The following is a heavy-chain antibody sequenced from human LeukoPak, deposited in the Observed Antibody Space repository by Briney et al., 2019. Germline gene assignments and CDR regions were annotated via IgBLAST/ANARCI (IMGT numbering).Heavy chain of an antibody. D-gene: IGHD2-2*01. J-gene: IGHJ4*02. Sequence: PSETLSLTCTVSGRSISSTTYHWGWIRQPPGKGLESIGTIYYDGNTYYNPSLKSRVTISVDTSKNQFSMRMSSVTAADTARIHLWTLVRDYCTTTSCYPGGYFDYWGQGALVTVSS. CDR3: WTLVRDYCTTTSCYPGGYFDY. CDR2: IYYDGNT. CDR1: GRSISSTTYH. V-gene: IGHV4-39*01.